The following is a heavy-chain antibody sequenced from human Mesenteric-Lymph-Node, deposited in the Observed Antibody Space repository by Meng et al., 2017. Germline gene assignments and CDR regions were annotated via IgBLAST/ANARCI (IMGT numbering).Heavy chain of an antibody. CDR1: GYTFTSYD. CDR3: ARDDYYGSGTTWFDP. D-gene: IGHD3-10*01. V-gene: IGHV1-8*03. Sequence: ASVKVSCKASGYTFTSYDINWVRQATGQGLEWMGWMNPNSGNTGYAQKFQGRVTITRNTSISTAYMELSSLRSEDTAVYYCARDDYYGSGTTWFDPWGQGTLVTVSS. J-gene: IGHJ5*02. CDR2: MNPNSGNT.